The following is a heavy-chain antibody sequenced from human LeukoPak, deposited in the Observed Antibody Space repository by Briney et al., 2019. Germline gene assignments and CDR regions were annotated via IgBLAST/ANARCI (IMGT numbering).Heavy chain of an antibody. CDR3: ARSPRIAVAGTSFAFDI. CDR1: GGTFSSYA. Sequence: SVKVSCKASGGTFSSYAISWVRQAPGQGLEWMGRIIPILGIANYAQKFQGRVTITADKSTSTAYMELSSLRSEDTAVYYCARSPRIAVAGTSFAFDIWGQGTMVTVSS. D-gene: IGHD6-19*01. V-gene: IGHV1-69*04. CDR2: IIPILGIA. J-gene: IGHJ3*02.